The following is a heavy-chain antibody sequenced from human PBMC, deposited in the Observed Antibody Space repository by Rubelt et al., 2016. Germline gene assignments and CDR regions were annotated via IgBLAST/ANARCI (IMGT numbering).Heavy chain of an antibody. CDR2: ISGSGGST. V-gene: IGHV3-23*04. CDR1: GFTFSSYA. CDR3: AKGRSARVRGVKASFDY. J-gene: IGHJ4*02. D-gene: IGHD3-10*01. Sequence: EVQLVESGGGLVKPGGSLRLSCAASGFTFSSYAMSWVRQAPGKGLEWVSAISGSGGSTYYADSVKGRFTISRDNSRNTLYRQMNSLRAEETAVYYCAKGRSARVRGVKASFDYWGQGTLVTVSS.